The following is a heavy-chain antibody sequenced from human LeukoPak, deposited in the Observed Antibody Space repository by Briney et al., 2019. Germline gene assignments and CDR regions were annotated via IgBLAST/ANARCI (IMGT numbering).Heavy chain of an antibody. J-gene: IGHJ4*02. CDR3: ARDLARPKSYFDY. CDR2: ISSSSSYI. CDR1: GFTFSSYS. D-gene: IGHD3-16*01. V-gene: IGHV3-21*01. Sequence: PGGSLRLSCAASGFTFSSYSMNWVRQAPGKGLEWVSSISSSSSYIYYADSVKGRFTISRDNAKNSLYLQMNSLRAEDTAVYYCARDLARPKSYFDYWGQGTLVTVSS.